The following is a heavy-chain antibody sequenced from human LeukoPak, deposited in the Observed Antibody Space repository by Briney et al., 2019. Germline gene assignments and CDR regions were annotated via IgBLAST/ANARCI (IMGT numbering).Heavy chain of an antibody. CDR2: IRYDGSNK. D-gene: IGHD3-22*01. J-gene: IGHJ3*02. CDR3: AKDVGSSGYYYGNAFDI. CDR1: GFTFNNYG. V-gene: IGHV3-30*02. Sequence: GGSLRLSCAASGFTFNNYGMHWVRQAPGKGLEWVAFIRYDGSNKYYADSVKGRFTISRDNSKNTLYLQMNSLRAEDTAVYYCAKDVGSSGYYYGNAFDIWGQGTMVTVSS.